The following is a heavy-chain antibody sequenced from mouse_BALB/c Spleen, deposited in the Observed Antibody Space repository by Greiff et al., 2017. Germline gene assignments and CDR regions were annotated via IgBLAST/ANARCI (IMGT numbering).Heavy chain of an antibody. CDR1: GYTFTSYW. J-gene: IGHJ3*01. CDR2: IYPGSGST. Sequence: LQQPGSELVRPGASVKLSCTASGYTFTSYWMHWVKQRPGQGLEWIGNIYPGSGSTNYDEKFKSKATLTVDTSSSTAYMQLSSLTSEDSAVYYCVYDYDGHYWGQGTLVTVSA. CDR3: VYDYDGHY. V-gene: IGHV1S22*01. D-gene: IGHD2-4*01.